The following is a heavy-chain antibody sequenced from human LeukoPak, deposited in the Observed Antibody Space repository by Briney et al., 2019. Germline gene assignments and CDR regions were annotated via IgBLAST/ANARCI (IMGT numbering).Heavy chain of an antibody. Sequence: ASVKVSCKASGYTFTSYGISWVRQAPGQGLEWMGWISAYNGNTNYAQKLQGRVTMTTDTSTSTVYMELRSLRSDDTAVYYCARDKPTYDILTGYYPGWGQGTLVTVSS. CDR2: ISAYNGNT. CDR1: GYTFTSYG. V-gene: IGHV1-18*01. J-gene: IGHJ4*02. CDR3: ARDKPTYDILTGYYPG. D-gene: IGHD3-9*01.